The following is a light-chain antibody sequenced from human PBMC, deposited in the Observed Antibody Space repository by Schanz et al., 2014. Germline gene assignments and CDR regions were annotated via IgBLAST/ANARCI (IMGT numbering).Light chain of an antibody. CDR2: GAF. CDR1: QSISSKY. V-gene: IGKV3-20*01. Sequence: EIVLTQSPGTLSLSPGERATLSCRASQSISSKYFAWYQQKPGQAPRLLIYGAFDRATGIPDRFSGSGSGTVFTLTISRLEPEDFAVYYCQQYSKSPLTFGGGTKVEI. CDR3: QQYSKSPLT. J-gene: IGKJ4*01.